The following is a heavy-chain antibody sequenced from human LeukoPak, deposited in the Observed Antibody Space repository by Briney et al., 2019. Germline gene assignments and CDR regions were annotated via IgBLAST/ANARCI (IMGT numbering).Heavy chain of an antibody. CDR3: ARLPRLDSSGYYDY. CDR2: INSDGSST. D-gene: IGHD3-22*01. CDR1: GFTFRSYW. V-gene: IGHV3-74*01. J-gene: IGHJ4*02. Sequence: GGSLRLSCGASGFTFRSYWMHWVRQAPGKGLVWVSRINSDGSSTSYADSVKGRFTISRDNAKNTLYLQMNSLRAEDTAVYYCARLPRLDSSGYYDYWGQGTLVTVSS.